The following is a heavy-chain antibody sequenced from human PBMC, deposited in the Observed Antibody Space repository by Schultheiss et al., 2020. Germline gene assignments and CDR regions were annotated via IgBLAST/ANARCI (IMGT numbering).Heavy chain of an antibody. Sequence: SGPTLVKPTQTLTLTCTFSGFSLSTSGVVVGWIRQPPGKALEWLAHIFSNDEKSYSTSLKSRLTISKDTSKSQVVLTMTNMDPVDTATYYCALIRVPTVTTTGFFDYWGQGTLVSVCS. CDR2: IFSNDEK. D-gene: IGHD4-11*01. V-gene: IGHV2-26*01. CDR3: ALIRVPTVTTTGFFDY. CDR1: GFSLSTSGVV. J-gene: IGHJ4*02.